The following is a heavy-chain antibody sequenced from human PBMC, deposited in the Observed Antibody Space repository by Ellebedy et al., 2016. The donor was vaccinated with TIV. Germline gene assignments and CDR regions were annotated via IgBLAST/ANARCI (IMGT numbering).Heavy chain of an antibody. CDR2: IYSGGST. J-gene: IGHJ4*02. CDR1: GFTVSSNY. V-gene: IGHV3-66*01. CDR3: ARARGWGVRGDTFFDY. Sequence: GESLKISCAASGFTVSSNYMSWVRQAPGKGLEWVSVIYSGGSTYYADSVKGRFTISRDNSKNTLYLQMNSLSAEDTALFYCARARGWGVRGDTFFDYWGLGTLVTVSS. D-gene: IGHD3-10*01.